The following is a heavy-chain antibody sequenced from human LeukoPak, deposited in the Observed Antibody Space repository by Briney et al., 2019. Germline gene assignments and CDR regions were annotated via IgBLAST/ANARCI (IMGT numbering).Heavy chain of an antibody. V-gene: IGHV3-23*01. CDR3: AKDPHDDYVDVFDS. Sequence: QPGGSLRLSCAASGFTFGGFAMTWVRQVPGKGLEWVSTIRGSGLNSYYADSVKGRFTISRDNSKSTLYLQMNRLRADDTALYYCAKDPHDDYVDVFDSWGPGTMVTVSS. CDR1: GFTFGGFA. CDR2: IRGSGLNS. J-gene: IGHJ3*02. D-gene: IGHD4-17*01.